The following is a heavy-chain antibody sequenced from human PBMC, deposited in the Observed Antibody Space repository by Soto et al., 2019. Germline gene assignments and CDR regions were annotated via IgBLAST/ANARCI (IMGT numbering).Heavy chain of an antibody. Sequence: VQLVQSGGEVKWPGTSVKVSCEASGYSFANYGITWVRQAPGQGLEWMGWISGYNSNTNYAQKFEGRVTMTKDTTKSTAYLEVRSLRFDDTAVYYCGRERQWEPVLYWGQGTPVTVSS. V-gene: IGHV1-18*01. CDR1: GYSFANYG. D-gene: IGHD1-26*01. CDR3: GRERQWEPVLY. J-gene: IGHJ4*02. CDR2: ISGYNSNT.